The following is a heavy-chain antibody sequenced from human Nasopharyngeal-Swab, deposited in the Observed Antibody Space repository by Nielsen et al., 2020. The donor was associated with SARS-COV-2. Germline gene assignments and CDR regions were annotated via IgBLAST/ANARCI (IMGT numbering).Heavy chain of an antibody. CDR2: LYRGGSA. CDR1: GSSISSGAYS. CDR3: ASSSGSWDFDY. Sequence: SDTLSLTCTLSGSSISSGAYSWSWIRQPPGKGLEWIGYLYRGGSAYYNPSLKSRIAISVDTSKNQFSLELTSVTAADTAVYYCASSSGSWDFDYWGQGTLVTVSS. D-gene: IGHD1-26*01. J-gene: IGHJ4*02. V-gene: IGHV4-30-2*01.